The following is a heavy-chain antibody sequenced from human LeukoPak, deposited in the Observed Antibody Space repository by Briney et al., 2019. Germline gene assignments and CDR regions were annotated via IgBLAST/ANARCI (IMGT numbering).Heavy chain of an antibody. Sequence: SETLSLTCAVYGGSFSGYYWTWIRQPPGKGLEWIGEINHSGSTHYNPSLKSRVTISVDTSKNQFSLKVSSVTAADTAVYYCAKVGCSSSSCNVSYYYHYYYMDVWGKGTTVTVSS. CDR1: GGSFSGYY. D-gene: IGHD2-2*01. J-gene: IGHJ6*03. CDR2: INHSGST. V-gene: IGHV4-34*01. CDR3: AKVGCSSSSCNVSYYYHYYYMDV.